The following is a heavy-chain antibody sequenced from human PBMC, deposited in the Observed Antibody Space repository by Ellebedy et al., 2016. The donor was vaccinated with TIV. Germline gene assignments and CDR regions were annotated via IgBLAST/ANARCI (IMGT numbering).Heavy chain of an antibody. D-gene: IGHD3-10*01. CDR3: AVARGIRGVF. CDR2: FSPGGGVT. J-gene: IGHJ4*02. CDR1: GGTLSIYA. V-gene: IGHV1-46*04. Sequence: AASVKVSCKASGGTLSIYAISWVRQAPGQGFEWLGIFSPGGGVTTYAQKLQGRVTMTSDTSTSTVYMELTSLRSDDTAVYFCAVARGIRGVFWGQGTLVTVSS.